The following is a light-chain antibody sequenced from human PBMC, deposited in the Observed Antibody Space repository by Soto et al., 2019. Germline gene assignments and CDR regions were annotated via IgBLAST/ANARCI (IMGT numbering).Light chain of an antibody. Sequence: EIVLTQSPATLSLSPGERATLSCRASQSVSSYLAWYQQKPGQAPRLLIYDTSNRASGIPARFSGSGSGTAYTLTISSLEPDDFAVDYCQQRFSWPITFGQGTRLDIK. V-gene: IGKV3-11*01. CDR1: QSVSSY. CDR3: QQRFSWPIT. CDR2: DTS. J-gene: IGKJ5*01.